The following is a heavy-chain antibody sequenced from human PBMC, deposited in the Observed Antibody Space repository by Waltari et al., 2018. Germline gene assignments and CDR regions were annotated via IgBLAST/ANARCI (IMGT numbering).Heavy chain of an antibody. CDR1: GFHFSFYW. CDR2: IKGDGTEK. CDR3: ARDYYGETWIQHWTSPVGIDY. D-gene: IGHD5-18*01. V-gene: IGHV3-7*01. Sequence: EVHLVESGGGLVQPGGSLRISCAASGFHFSFYWMTWVRPAPGKGLEWVANIKGDGTEKNYVDSVKGRFTISRDNAHNSLYLQMNTLTAEDTAVYYCARDYYGETWIQHWTSPVGIDYWGQGTLVTVSS. J-gene: IGHJ4*02.